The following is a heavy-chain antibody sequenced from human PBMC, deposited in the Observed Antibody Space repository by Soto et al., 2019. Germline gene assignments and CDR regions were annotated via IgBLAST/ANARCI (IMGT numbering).Heavy chain of an antibody. CDR2: IYYSGST. D-gene: IGHD2-2*01. V-gene: IGHV4-59*08. Sequence: QVQLQESGPGLVKPSETLSLTCTVSGGSISSYYWSWIRQPPGKGLEWIGYIYYSGSTNYNPSLKSPVTISVDTPKNQFSLKLSSVTAADTAVYYCARLGYDVVVPAANYYFDYWGQGTLVTVSS. CDR1: GGSISSYY. J-gene: IGHJ4*02. CDR3: ARLGYDVVVPAANYYFDY.